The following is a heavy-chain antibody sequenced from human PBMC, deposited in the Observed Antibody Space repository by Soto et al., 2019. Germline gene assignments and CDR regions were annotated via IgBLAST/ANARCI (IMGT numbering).Heavy chain of an antibody. V-gene: IGHV3-48*02. CDR2: ISATGATI. CDR3: ARDLTDFAKYYFDY. CDR1: GFALSSSS. D-gene: IGHD3-9*01. Sequence: GGSLRLSCAASGFALSSSSVNWVRQAPGQGLEWVSYISATGATIHYADSVRGRFTISRDIAKNSVFLQMNSLRDDDTGVYFCARDLTDFAKYYFDYWGQGALVTVSS. J-gene: IGHJ4*02.